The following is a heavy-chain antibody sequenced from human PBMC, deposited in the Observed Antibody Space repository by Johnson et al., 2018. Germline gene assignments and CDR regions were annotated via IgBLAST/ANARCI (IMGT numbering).Heavy chain of an antibody. CDR3: AEGQGAYDILKQNAFDI. Sequence: QVQLVESGAEVKKPGSSVKVSCKASGGTFSSYAISWVRQAPGQGLEWMGVIIPIFGTATYAQKLQGRVTITADESTSPAYMELSSLRSEDTAVYYGAEGQGAYDILKQNAFDIWGQGTMVTVSS. CDR2: IIPIFGTA. D-gene: IGHD3-22*01. J-gene: IGHJ3*02. V-gene: IGHV1-69*01. CDR1: GGTFSSYA.